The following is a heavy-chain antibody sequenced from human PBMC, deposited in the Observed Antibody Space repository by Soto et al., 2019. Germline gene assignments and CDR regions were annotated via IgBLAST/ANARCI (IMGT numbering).Heavy chain of an antibody. CDR1: GFTFSSYS. CDR2: ISSSSYI. V-gene: IGHV3-21*01. J-gene: IGHJ5*02. Sequence: GGSLRLSCAASGFTFSSYSMNWVRQAPGKGLEWVSSISSSSYIYYADSVKGRFTISRDNAKNSLYLQMNSLRAEDTAVYYCARDRHDFCSGYYRWFDPWGQGTLVTVSS. D-gene: IGHD3-3*01. CDR3: ARDRHDFCSGYYRWFDP.